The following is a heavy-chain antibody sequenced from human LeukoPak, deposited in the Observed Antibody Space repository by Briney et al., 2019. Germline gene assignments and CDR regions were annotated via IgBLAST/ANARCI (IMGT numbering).Heavy chain of an antibody. V-gene: IGHV2-70*11. CDR1: GFSLTTSGMC. CDR2: IDWDDDK. D-gene: IGHD6-13*01. Sequence: SGPTLVNPTQTLTLTCTFSGFSLTTSGMCVSWIRQPPGKALEWLARIDWDDDKYYSTSLRTRLTISRDTSKNQVVLTMTNMDPVDTATYYCARIRGSRYYFDYWGQGTLVTVSS. J-gene: IGHJ4*02. CDR3: ARIRGSRYYFDY.